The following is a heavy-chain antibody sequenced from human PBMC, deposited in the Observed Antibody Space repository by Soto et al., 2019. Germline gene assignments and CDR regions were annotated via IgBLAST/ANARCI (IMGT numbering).Heavy chain of an antibody. V-gene: IGHV3-48*04. CDR2: ISGSGSTI. CDR3: ARARPPYYSDSSGYFLDY. J-gene: IGHJ4*02. D-gene: IGHD3-22*01. CDR1: GFTFSSYS. Sequence: PGGSLRLSCAASGFTFSSYSMNWVRQAPGKGLEWLSYISGSGSTIYYADSVKGRFTISRDNAKNSLYLQMNSLRAEDTAVYYCARARPPYYSDSSGYFLDYWGQGTLVTVSS.